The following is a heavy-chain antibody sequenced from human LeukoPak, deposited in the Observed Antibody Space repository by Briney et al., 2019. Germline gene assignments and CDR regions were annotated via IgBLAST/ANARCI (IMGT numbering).Heavy chain of an antibody. CDR1: GFTFSSYA. J-gene: IGHJ4*02. CDR3: ARDFLQYYYDSSGPNPFDY. Sequence: GGSLRLSCAASGFTFSSYAMHWVRQAPGKGLEWVANIKQDGSEKYYVDSVKGRFTISRDNAKNSLYLQMNSLRAEDTAVYYCARDFLQYYYDSSGPNPFDYWGQGTLVTVSS. V-gene: IGHV3-7*01. CDR2: IKQDGSEK. D-gene: IGHD3-22*01.